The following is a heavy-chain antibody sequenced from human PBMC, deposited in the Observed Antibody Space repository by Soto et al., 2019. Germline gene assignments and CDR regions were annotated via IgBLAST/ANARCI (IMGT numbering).Heavy chain of an antibody. CDR2: VIPIVSMS. CDR3: ASSYGSGYRAFDY. D-gene: IGHD3-10*01. CDR1: GDTFNFYS. Sequence: QVQLVQSGAEVKRPGSSVKVSCKASGDTFNFYSIKWVRQAPGLGLEWMGRVIPIVSMSNYAQKFQGRVTMTADKSTSTAYMELSSLRSEDTAIYYCASSYGSGYRAFDYWGQGALVTVSS. V-gene: IGHV1-69*02. J-gene: IGHJ4*02.